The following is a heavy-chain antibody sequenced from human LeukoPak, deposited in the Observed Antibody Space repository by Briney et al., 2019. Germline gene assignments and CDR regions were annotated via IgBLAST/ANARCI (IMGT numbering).Heavy chain of an antibody. Sequence: PGGSLRLSCAASGFTFRSHGMHWVRQAPGKGLEWVAVISYDGSKTYYADSVKGRLTISRDNSKNTLFLQMNSLRADDTAVYYCARHGYTYGYESGFDIWGQGTMVTVSS. CDR3: ARHGYTYGYESGFDI. CDR1: GFTFRSHG. J-gene: IGHJ3*02. V-gene: IGHV3-30*03. D-gene: IGHD5-18*01. CDR2: ISYDGSKT.